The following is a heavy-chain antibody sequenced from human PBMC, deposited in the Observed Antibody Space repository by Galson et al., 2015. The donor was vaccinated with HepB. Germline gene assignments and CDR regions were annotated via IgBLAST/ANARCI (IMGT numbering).Heavy chain of an antibody. Sequence: SVKVSCKASGYTFTSYYMHWVRQAPGQGLEWMGIINPSGGSTSYAQKFQGRVTMTRDTSTSTVYMELSSLRSEGTAVYYCARDFRLGYCSSTSCWPDYWGQGTLVTVSS. CDR2: INPSGGST. J-gene: IGHJ4*02. CDR1: GYTFTSYY. V-gene: IGHV1-46*01. CDR3: ARDFRLGYCSSTSCWPDY. D-gene: IGHD2-2*01.